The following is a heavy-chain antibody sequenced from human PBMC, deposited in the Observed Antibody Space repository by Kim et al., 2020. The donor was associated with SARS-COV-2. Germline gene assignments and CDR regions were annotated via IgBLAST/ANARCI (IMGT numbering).Heavy chain of an antibody. J-gene: IGHJ4*02. D-gene: IGHD5-12*01. CDR1: GYTFTSYY. CDR3: ARDLPRRGYSGYDSGY. CDR2: INPSGGST. Sequence: ASVKVSCKASGYTFTSYYMHWVRQAPGQGLEWMGIINPSGGSTSYAQKFQGRVTMTRDTSTSTVYMELSSLRSEDTAVYYCARDLPRRGYSGYDSGYWGQGTLVTVSS. V-gene: IGHV1-46*01.